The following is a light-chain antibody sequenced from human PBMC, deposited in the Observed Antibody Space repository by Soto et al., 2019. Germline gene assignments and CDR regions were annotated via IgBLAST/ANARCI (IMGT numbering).Light chain of an antibody. CDR1: SSDVGNYKY. V-gene: IGLV2-14*01. Sequence: QSALTQPASVSGSPGQSITISCTGTSSDVGNYKYVSWYQQHPGKAPKLMIYEVSNRPSGVSNRFSGSKSGNTASLTISGLRAEDETDYYCFSYTSRGTYVFGPGTKVTVL. CDR3: FSYTSRGTYV. J-gene: IGLJ1*01. CDR2: EVS.